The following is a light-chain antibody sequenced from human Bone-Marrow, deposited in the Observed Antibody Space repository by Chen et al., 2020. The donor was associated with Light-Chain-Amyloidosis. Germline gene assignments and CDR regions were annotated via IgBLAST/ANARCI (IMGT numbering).Light chain of an antibody. CDR3: SSYSSSTSWV. J-gene: IGLJ3*02. Sequence: QSALPQPASVSWSPGQSINTSCTGTSSDIGVYNYVSGYQQHPGKAPRLIIYDVSDRPSGVSSRFSGSKSGNTASLTISGLQAEDEAYYHCSSYSSSTSWVFGGGTNLAVL. V-gene: IGLV2-14*03. CDR1: SSDIGVYNY. CDR2: DVS.